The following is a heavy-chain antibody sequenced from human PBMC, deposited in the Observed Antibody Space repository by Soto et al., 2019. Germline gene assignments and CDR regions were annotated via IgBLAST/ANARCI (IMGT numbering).Heavy chain of an antibody. D-gene: IGHD6-6*01. CDR3: AGVVDTRIFTSVSAL. CDR1: GGAIGSIA. V-gene: IGHV1-69*01. Sequence: KASSEARGGAIGSIAFKWAQQANGQGLEWVGGIIPIFSSAKYAQKFQDRVTITADESTSTVYMELSSLRSEDTAMYYCAGVVDTRIFTSVSALWVQGSLDT. J-gene: IGHJ4*02. CDR2: IIPIFSSA.